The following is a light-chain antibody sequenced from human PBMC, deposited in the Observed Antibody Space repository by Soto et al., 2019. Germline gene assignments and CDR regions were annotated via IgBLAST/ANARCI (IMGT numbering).Light chain of an antibody. CDR1: QSISSY. J-gene: IGKJ2*01. Sequence: DIQMTQSPSSLSVFVGDRVTITCRASQSISSYLNWYQQKPGKAPKLLIYTSSNLQSGVSSRFSGSGSGTDFTLTISSLLPEDFATYYCQQSYITPYTFGQGTKLEIK. CDR3: QQSYITPYT. CDR2: TSS. V-gene: IGKV1-39*01.